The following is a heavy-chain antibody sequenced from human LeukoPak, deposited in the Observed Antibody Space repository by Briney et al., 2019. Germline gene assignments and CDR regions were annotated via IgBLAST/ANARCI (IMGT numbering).Heavy chain of an antibody. J-gene: IGHJ6*02. Sequence: GGSLRLSCAASGFTFSSYAMNWVRQAPGKGLEWVSVITVSGGSTYYADSVKGRFTISRDNSKSTLYLQMNSLRAEDTAVYYCAKVRVYYYNMDVWGQGTTVTVSS. V-gene: IGHV3-23*01. CDR3: AKVRVYYYNMDV. CDR1: GFTFSSYA. CDR2: ITVSGGST.